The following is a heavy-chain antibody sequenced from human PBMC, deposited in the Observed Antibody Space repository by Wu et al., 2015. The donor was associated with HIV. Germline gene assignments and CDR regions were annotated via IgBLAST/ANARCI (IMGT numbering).Heavy chain of an antibody. D-gene: IGHD6-25*01. J-gene: IGHJ6*04. CDR3: ARVPMSSSGWNYYYYAMDV. CDR2: ISAYNGDT. CDR1: GYTFTNYG. V-gene: IGHV1-18*01. Sequence: QVHLVQSGAEVKKPGASLKVSCKTSGYTFTNYGISWVRQAPGQGLEWMGWISAYNGDTNYAQKFQDRVTMTTDTSTRTGDMEVRRLRSDDTAVYYCARVPMSSSGWNYYYYAMDVWGKGTTVTVSS.